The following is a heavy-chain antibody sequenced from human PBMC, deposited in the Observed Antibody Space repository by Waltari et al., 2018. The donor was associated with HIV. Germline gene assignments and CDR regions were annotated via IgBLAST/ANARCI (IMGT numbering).Heavy chain of an antibody. CDR2: INPSGGST. Sequence: QVQLVQSGAEVKKPGASVKVSCKASGYTFTSYYMHWVRQAPGQGLEWMGIINPSGGSTSYAQKFQGRVTMTRDTSTSTVYMELSSLRSEDTAVYYCATRGGRNPYYYYGMDVWGQGTTVTVSS. D-gene: IGHD3-16*01. CDR3: ATRGGRNPYYYYGMDV. J-gene: IGHJ6*02. V-gene: IGHV1-46*01. CDR1: GYTFTSYY.